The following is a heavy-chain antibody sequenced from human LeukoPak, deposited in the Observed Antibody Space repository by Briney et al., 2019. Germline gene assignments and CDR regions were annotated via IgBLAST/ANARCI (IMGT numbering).Heavy chain of an antibody. V-gene: IGHV3-66*01. CDR3: ARDGSSWYFDY. D-gene: IGHD6-13*01. CDR1: GFTFSSYS. Sequence: GGSLRLSCAASGFTFSSYSINWVRQAPGKGLEWVSVIYSGGSTYYAESVKGRFTISRDNSKNTLYLQMNSLRAEDTAVYYCARDGSSWYFDYWGQGTLVTVSS. J-gene: IGHJ4*02. CDR2: IYSGGST.